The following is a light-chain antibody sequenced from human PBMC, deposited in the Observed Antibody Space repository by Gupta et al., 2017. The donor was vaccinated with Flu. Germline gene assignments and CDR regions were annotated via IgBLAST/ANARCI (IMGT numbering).Light chain of an antibody. J-gene: IGLJ3*02. V-gene: IGLV1-47*01. CDR1: SFNIGSNY. CDR2: NND. CDR3: AAWDDSLSGWV. Sequence: QSVLTQPPSASGTPGQSVTISCSGGSFNIGSNYVYWYQQFPGMAPKLLVYNNDQRPSGVPDRFSGSRSGTSASLTFSGLRSEDEADYYCAAWDDSLSGWVFGGGTKLTVL.